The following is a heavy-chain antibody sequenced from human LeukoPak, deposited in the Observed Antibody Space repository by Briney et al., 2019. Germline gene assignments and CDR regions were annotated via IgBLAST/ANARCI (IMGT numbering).Heavy chain of an antibody. J-gene: IGHJ4*02. D-gene: IGHD2-2*01. Sequence: TPSETLSLTCAVYGGSFSGYYWSWIRQPPGKGLEWIGEINHSGSTNYNPSLKSRVTISVDTSKNQFSLKLSSVTAADTAVYYCARGPAAFDYWGQGTLVTVSS. CDR1: GGSFSGYY. V-gene: IGHV4-34*01. CDR2: INHSGST. CDR3: ARGPAAFDY.